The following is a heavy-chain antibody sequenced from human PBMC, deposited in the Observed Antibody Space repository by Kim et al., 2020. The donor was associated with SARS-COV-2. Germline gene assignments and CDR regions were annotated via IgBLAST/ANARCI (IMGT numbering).Heavy chain of an antibody. CDR2: IKQDGSEK. CDR1: GFTFSSYW. CDR3: ARDTYTIIDGYNSVIDY. D-gene: IGHD3-22*01. Sequence: GGSLRLSCAASGFTFSSYWMSWVRQAPGKGLEWVANIKQDGSEKYYVDSVKGRFTISRDNAKNSLYLQMNSLRAEDTAVYYCARDTYTIIDGYNSVIDYWAREPWSPSPQ. J-gene: IGHJ4*02. V-gene: IGHV3-7*01.